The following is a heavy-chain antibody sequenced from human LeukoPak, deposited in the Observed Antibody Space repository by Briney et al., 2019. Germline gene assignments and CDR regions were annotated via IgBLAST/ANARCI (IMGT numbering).Heavy chain of an antibody. CDR2: IYNSGST. Sequence: SETLSLTCTVSGYSISSGYFWGWIRQPPGKGLEWIGTIYNSGSTYYNASLESRVTISVDTSKNQFSLKLSSVTAADTAVYYCARAYSSSWYFNWFDPWGQGTLVTISS. D-gene: IGHD6-13*01. CDR3: ARAYSSSWYFNWFDP. CDR1: GYSISSGYF. J-gene: IGHJ5*02. V-gene: IGHV4-38-2*02.